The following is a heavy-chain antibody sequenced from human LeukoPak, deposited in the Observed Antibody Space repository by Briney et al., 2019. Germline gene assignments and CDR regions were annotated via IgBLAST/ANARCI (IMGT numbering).Heavy chain of an antibody. CDR2: ISVSGHRT. D-gene: IGHD3-22*01. J-gene: IGHJ4*02. CDR3: VKDLVGYDSSNYRDC. V-gene: IGHV3-23*01. Sequence: PGGSLRLSCAASGFTFSSYSVSWVRQAPGKGLEWISGISVSGHRTYHAASVKGRFTISRDNSNNMVYLQMNSLRAEDTAVYYCVKDLVGYDSSNYRDCWGQGTLVTVSS. CDR1: GFTFSSYS.